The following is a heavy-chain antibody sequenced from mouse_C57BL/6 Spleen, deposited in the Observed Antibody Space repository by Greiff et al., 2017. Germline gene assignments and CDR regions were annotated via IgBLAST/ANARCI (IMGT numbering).Heavy chain of an antibody. Sequence: EVHLVESGPGMVKPSQSLSLTCTVTGYSITSGYDWHWIRHFPGNKLEWMGYISYSGSTNYNPSLKSRISITHDTSKNHFFLKLNSVTTEDTATYYCAREGVYYYGSTIYYAMDYWGQGTSVTVSS. CDR2: ISYSGST. J-gene: IGHJ4*01. CDR3: AREGVYYYGSTIYYAMDY. V-gene: IGHV3-1*01. CDR1: GYSITSGYD. D-gene: IGHD1-1*01.